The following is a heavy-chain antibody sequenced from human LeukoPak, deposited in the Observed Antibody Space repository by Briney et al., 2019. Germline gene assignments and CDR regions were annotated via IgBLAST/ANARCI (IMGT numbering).Heavy chain of an antibody. Sequence: GASVKVSCKASGYTFTSYGISWVRQAPGQGLEWMGWISAYNGNTNYAQKLQGRVTMTTDTSTSTAYMELSSLRSEDTAVYYCAGQRDPATYYYDSSGYSPGWFDPWGQGTLVTVSS. V-gene: IGHV1-18*01. J-gene: IGHJ5*02. CDR1: GYTFTSYG. D-gene: IGHD3-22*01. CDR3: AGQRDPATYYYDSSGYSPGWFDP. CDR2: ISAYNGNT.